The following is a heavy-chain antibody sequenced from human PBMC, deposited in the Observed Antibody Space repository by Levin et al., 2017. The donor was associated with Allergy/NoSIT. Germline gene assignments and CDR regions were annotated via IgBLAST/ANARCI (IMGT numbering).Heavy chain of an antibody. D-gene: IGHD1-1*01. CDR3: AGHMESTEGAFDV. V-gene: IGHV4-59*08. CDR2: VYYTGRT. J-gene: IGHJ3*01. CDR1: GASINSAY. Sequence: SQTLSLTCTVSGASINSAYWSWIRQPPGKGPEWVAYVYYTGRTNHNPSLKRRVTVSIDTSGNQFSLRPTSVTAADPAVYYCAGHMESTEGAFDVWGQGTMLIVSA.